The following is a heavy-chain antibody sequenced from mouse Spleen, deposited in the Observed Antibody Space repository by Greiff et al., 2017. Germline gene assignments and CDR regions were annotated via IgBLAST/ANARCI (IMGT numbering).Heavy chain of an antibody. J-gene: IGHJ2*01. V-gene: IGHV1-69*01. CDR3: ARGYGSSYESFDY. Sequence: QVQLQQPGAELVMPGASVKLSCKASGYTFTSYWMHWVKQRPGQGLEWIGEIDPSDSYTNYNQKFKGKATLTVDKSSSTAYMQLSSLTSEDSAVYYCARGYGSSYESFDYWGQGTTLTVSS. CDR1: GYTFTSYW. CDR2: IDPSDSYT. D-gene: IGHD1-1*01.